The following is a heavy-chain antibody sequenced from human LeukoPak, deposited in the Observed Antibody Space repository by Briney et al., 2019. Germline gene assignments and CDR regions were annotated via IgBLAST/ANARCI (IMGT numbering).Heavy chain of an antibody. V-gene: IGHV3-30*02. CDR2: IRYDGSNK. D-gene: IGHD3-10*01. J-gene: IGHJ4*02. CDR1: GFTFSSYG. Sequence: HPGGSLRLSCAASGFTFSSYGMHWVRQAPGKGLEWVAFIRYDGSNKYYADSVKGRFTISRDNSKNTLYLQMNSLRAEDTAVYYCARGLMIRGVADYWGQGTLVTVSS. CDR3: ARGLMIRGVADY.